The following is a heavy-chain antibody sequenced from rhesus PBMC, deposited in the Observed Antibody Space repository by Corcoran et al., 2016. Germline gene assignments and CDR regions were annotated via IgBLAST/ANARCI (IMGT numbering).Heavy chain of an antibody. CDR2: IYGSGSIT. Sequence: QLQLQESGPGLVKPSETLSVTCAVSGGSISSSYWSWIRQAPGKGLEGSGYIYGSGSITISNPSRKSRVTLAVDTSKNQLSLKLSSVTTADTAVYYCARDQGRGYSYSRYFDYGGQGVLVTVSS. D-gene: IGHD5-12*01. CDR1: GGSISSSY. CDR3: ARDQGRGYSYSRYFDY. V-gene: IGHV4-169*02. J-gene: IGHJ4*01.